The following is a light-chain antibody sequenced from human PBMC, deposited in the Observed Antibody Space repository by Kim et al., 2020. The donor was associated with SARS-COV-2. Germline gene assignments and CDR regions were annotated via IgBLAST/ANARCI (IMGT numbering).Light chain of an antibody. CDR1: QSVSSY. CDR3: KQGSNWPPRT. CDR2: DAS. Sequence: EIVLTQSPATLSLSPGERATLSCRASQSVSSYLAWYQQKPGQAPRLLIYDASNRATGIPARFSGSGSGTDFTLTISSLEPEDFAVYYCKQGSNWPPRTFGGGTKVDIK. V-gene: IGKV3-11*01. J-gene: IGKJ4*01.